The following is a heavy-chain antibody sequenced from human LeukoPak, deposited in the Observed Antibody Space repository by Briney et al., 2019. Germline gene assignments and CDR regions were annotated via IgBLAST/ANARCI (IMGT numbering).Heavy chain of an antibody. CDR1: GGSISSGSYY. CDR3: ARALKTDSSGPYYFDY. Sequence: SETLSLTCTVSGGSISSGSYYWSWIRQPAGKGLEWIGRIYTSGSTNYNPSLKSRVTISVDTSKNQFSLKLSSVTAADTAVYFCARALKTDSSGPYYFDYWGQGTLVTVSS. D-gene: IGHD3-22*01. CDR2: IYTSGST. V-gene: IGHV4-61*02. J-gene: IGHJ4*02.